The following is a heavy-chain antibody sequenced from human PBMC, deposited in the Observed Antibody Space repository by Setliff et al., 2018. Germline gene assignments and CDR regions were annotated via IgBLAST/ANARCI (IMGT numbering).Heavy chain of an antibody. CDR3: ARDPDTSSKVDV. Sequence: RLSCAASGFTFSDHSMTWIRQAPGKGLEWVAHIFRSSGSTYYADSVKGRFTISRDNAENSLYLQMNSLNADDTAVYYCARDPDTSSKVDVWGRGTLVTVSS. V-gene: IGHV3-11*01. CDR2: IFRSSGST. J-gene: IGHJ2*01. CDR1: GFTFSDHS. D-gene: IGHD5-18*01.